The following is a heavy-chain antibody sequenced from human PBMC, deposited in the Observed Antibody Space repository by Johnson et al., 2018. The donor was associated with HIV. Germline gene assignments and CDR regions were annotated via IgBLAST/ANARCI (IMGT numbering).Heavy chain of an antibody. J-gene: IGHJ3*02. D-gene: IGHD2-2*01. CDR2: ISGSGGST. CDR3: AKDNIPYCSSTSCPASAFDI. V-gene: IGHV3-23*04. Sequence: VQLVESGGGLVQPGGSLRLSCAASGFTFSSYAMSWVRQAPGKGLEWVSAISGSGGSTYYADSVKGRFTISRDNSKNTLYLQMNSLRAEDTALYYCAKDNIPYCSSTSCPASAFDIWGQGTMVTVSS. CDR1: GFTFSSYA.